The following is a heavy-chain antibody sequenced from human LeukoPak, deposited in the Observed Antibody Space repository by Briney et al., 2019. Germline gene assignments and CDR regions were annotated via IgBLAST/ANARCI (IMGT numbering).Heavy chain of an antibody. CDR2: INPGGGST. D-gene: IGHD2-15*01. V-gene: IGHV1-46*01. Sequence: ASVKVSCKASGYTFTSYYMRWVRQAPGQGLEWMGIINPGGGSTSYAQKFQGRVTITADKSTSTAYMELSSLRSEDTAVYYCASGPDESCSGGSCYSLAALDYWGQGTLVTVSS. CDR3: ASGPDESCSGGSCYSLAALDY. CDR1: GYTFTSYY. J-gene: IGHJ4*02.